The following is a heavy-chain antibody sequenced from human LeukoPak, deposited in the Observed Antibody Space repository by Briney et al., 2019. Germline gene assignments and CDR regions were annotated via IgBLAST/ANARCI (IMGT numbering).Heavy chain of an antibody. Sequence: GGSLRLSCAASGFTFSSYSMNWVRQAPGKGLEWVSYLSSSSNTIYYADSVKGRFTISRDNAKNSLYLQMNSLRAEDTAVYYCARIPHPVYFFDFWGHGILVTVSS. D-gene: IGHD2-21*01. CDR1: GFTFSSYS. CDR2: LSSSSNTI. CDR3: ARIPHPVYFFDF. J-gene: IGHJ4*01. V-gene: IGHV3-48*01.